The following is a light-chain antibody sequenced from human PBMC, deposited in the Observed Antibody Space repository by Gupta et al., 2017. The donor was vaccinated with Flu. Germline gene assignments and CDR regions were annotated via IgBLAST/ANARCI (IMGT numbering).Light chain of an antibody. V-gene: IGKV1-9*01. CDR1: QGISSY. CDR2: AAS. Sequence: TQLTQSPSVLSSSVGDRVTRSYRASQGISSYVTVYQPKPRKAPKLLIYAASTSQSGIPSRFSGSGSGTEFTLTISSPQPKDFATYNCQHLNSCPFTFGHGTKVDIK. CDR3: QHLNSCPFT. J-gene: IGKJ3*01.